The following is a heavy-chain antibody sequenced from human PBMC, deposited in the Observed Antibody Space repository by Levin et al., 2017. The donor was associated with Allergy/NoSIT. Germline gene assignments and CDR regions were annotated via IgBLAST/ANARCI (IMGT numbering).Heavy chain of an antibody. CDR3: ARKVHGNSAYEAFDI. D-gene: IGHD5-12*01. CDR2: IDQDGGQK. J-gene: IGHJ3*02. V-gene: IGHV3-7*03. Sequence: GGSLRLSCAATGFTFRDYWMTWVRQTPGRGLEWVASIDQDGGQKYYVDSVKGRFTISRDNAKNSVDLQMNYLRDDDTAVYYCARKVHGNSAYEAFDIWGHGTMVTFSS. CDR1: GFTFRDYW.